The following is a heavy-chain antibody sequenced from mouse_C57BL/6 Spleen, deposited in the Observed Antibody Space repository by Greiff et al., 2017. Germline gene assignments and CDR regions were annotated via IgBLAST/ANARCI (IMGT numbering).Heavy chain of an antibody. CDR2: ISGGGGNT. V-gene: IGHV5-9*01. J-gene: IGHJ1*03. CDR1: GFTFSSYT. Sequence: EVQRVESGGGLVKPGGSLKLSCAASGFTFSSYTMSWVRQTPEKRLEWVATISGGGGNTYYPDSVKGRFTISRDNAKNTLYLQMSSLRSEDTALYYCARHYRGYFDVWGTGTTVTVSS. CDR3: ARHYRGYFDV.